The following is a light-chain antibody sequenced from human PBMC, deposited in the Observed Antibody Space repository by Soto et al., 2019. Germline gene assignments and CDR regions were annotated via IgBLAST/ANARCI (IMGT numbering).Light chain of an antibody. V-gene: IGKV3-11*01. CDR3: QQRSNWHT. J-gene: IGKJ2*01. Sequence: EIVLTQSPATLSLSPGERATLSCRASQSVYTYLAWYQQRHGQAPRLLIYEASNRATGIPARFSGSGSGTDFTLTISSLEPEDFAVYYCQQRSNWHTFGQGTKLEI. CDR1: QSVYTY. CDR2: EAS.